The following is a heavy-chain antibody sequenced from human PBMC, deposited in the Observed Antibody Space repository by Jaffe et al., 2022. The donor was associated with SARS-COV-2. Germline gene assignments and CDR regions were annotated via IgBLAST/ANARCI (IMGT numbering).Heavy chain of an antibody. CDR3: AKDQQQLVHRYYYYGMDV. CDR2: ISYDGSNK. D-gene: IGHD6-13*01. J-gene: IGHJ6*02. Sequence: QVQLVESGGGVVQPGRSLRLSCAASGFTFSSYGMHWVRQAPGKGLEWMAIISYDGSNKYYADSVKGRFIISRDNSKNTLYLQMNSPRAEDTAVYYCAKDQQQLVHRYYYYGMDVWGHGTTVTVSS. CDR1: GFTFSSYG. V-gene: IGHV3-30*18.